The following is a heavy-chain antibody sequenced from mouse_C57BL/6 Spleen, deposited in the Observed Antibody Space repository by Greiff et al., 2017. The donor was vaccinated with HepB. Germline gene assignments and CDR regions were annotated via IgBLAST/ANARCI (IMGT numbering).Heavy chain of an antibody. Sequence: VQLQQSGPELVKPGASVKLSCKASGYTFTSYDINWVKQRPGQGLEWIGWIYPRDGSTKYTEKFKGKATLTVDTSSSTAYMELHSLTSEDSAVYFCARRPYYSNLYYAMDYWGQGTSVTVSS. CDR3: ARRPYYSNLYYAMDY. V-gene: IGHV1-85*01. J-gene: IGHJ4*01. CDR1: GYTFTSYD. D-gene: IGHD2-5*01. CDR2: IYPRDGST.